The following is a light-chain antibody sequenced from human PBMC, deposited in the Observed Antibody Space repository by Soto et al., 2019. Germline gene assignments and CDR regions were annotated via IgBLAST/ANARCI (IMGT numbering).Light chain of an antibody. Sequence: DIQMTQSPSTLSASVGDRVTITCRASQSISSWLAWYQQKPGKAPKLLIYDASSLESGVPSRFSGSGSGTEFTLTISRLQPDDFASYYCQHYNSYPWTFGQGTEVDIK. CDR1: QSISSW. V-gene: IGKV1-5*01. CDR3: QHYNSYPWT. J-gene: IGKJ1*01. CDR2: DAS.